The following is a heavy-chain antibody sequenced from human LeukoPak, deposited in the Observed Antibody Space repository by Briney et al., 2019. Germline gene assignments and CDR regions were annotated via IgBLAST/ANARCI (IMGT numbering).Heavy chain of an antibody. CDR1: GGSISSSSYY. V-gene: IGHV4-39*01. J-gene: IGHJ4*02. CDR2: IYYSGST. D-gene: IGHD1-26*01. Sequence: SETLCLTCTVSGGSISSSSYYWGWIRQPPGKGLGWIGSIYYSGSTYYNPSLKSRVTISVDTSKNQYFLKLSSVTAADTAVYYCARRGLGANPNDYWGQGTLVTVSS. CDR3: ARRGLGANPNDY.